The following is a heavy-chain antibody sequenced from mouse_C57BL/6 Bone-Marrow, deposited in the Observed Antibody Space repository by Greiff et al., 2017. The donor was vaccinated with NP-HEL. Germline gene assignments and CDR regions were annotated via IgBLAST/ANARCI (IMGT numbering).Heavy chain of an antibody. J-gene: IGHJ3*01. CDR3: ARRGGDSSGYDPFAY. V-gene: IGHV5-12*01. CDR1: GFTFSDYY. CDR2: ISTGGGST. Sequence: DVLLVESGGGLVQPGASLKLSCAASGFTFSDYYMYWVRQTPEKRLEWVAYISTGGGSTYYPDTVKGRFTLSRDKATTTLYLQMSRLKSEDTAMEYCARRGGDSSGYDPFAYWGQGTLVTVSA. D-gene: IGHD3-2*02.